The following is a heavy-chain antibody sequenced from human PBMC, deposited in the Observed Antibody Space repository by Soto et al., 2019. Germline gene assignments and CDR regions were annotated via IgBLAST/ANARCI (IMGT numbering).Heavy chain of an antibody. D-gene: IGHD4-17*01. J-gene: IGHJ3*02. CDR1: GFSLSTSGVG. Sequence: QITLKESGPTLVKPTQTLTLTCTFSGFSLSTSGVGVGWIRQPPGKALEWLALIYWNDDKRYSPSLKSRLTITKYTSKNQVVLTMTNMDPVDTATYYCAHTGGLRGYVDAFDIWGQGTMVTVSS. CDR2: IYWNDDK. CDR3: AHTGGLRGYVDAFDI. V-gene: IGHV2-5*01.